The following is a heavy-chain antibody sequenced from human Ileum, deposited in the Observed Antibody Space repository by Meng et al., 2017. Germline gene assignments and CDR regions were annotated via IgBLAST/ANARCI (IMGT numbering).Heavy chain of an antibody. Sequence: GGFLRLSFAAAGFTFSSYAMSWARQAPGKGLEWVSAFSGIGGSTYYADSVKGRFTISRDNSKNTLYLQRNNLRAEDTAVYYCAKVQPPPCMDVWGQGITVTVSS. D-gene: IGHD5-18*01. CDR2: FSGIGGST. V-gene: IGHV3-23*01. CDR1: GFTFSSYA. J-gene: IGHJ6*02. CDR3: AKVQPPPCMDV.